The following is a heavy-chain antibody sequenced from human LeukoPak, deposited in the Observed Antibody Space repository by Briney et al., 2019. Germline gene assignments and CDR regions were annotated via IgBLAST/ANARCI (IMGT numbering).Heavy chain of an antibody. J-gene: IGHJ4*02. Sequence: PGRSLRLSCAASGFTFRTYPMHWVRHAPGKGLEWVAVISYDGSNEYYADSVKGRFTISRDNSKKTLYLQMDSLRAEDTAIYYCAKRYCSSTSCSLFDYWGQGTLVTVSS. V-gene: IGHV3-30*07. CDR2: ISYDGSNE. CDR1: GFTFRTYP. CDR3: AKRYCSSTSCSLFDY. D-gene: IGHD2-2*01.